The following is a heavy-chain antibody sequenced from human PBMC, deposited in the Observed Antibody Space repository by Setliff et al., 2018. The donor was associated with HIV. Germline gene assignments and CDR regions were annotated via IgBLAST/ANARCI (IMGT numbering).Heavy chain of an antibody. CDR1: GATIHYHY. CDR3: TRGPGGTVPKPVEAFDV. D-gene: IGHD1-1*01. CDR2: VDYSGDA. J-gene: IGHJ3*01. Sequence: SETLSLTCSVSGATIHYHYWSWIRQSPGKGLEWIGYVDYSGDAEYNPSLQSRATISRDPSKNQVSLKLNSATAADTAVYYCTRGPGGTVPKPVEAFDVWGQGALVTV. V-gene: IGHV4-59*11.